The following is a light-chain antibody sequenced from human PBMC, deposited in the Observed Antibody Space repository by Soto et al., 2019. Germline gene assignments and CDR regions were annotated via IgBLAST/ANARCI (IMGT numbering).Light chain of an antibody. Sequence: EIVLTQSPATLSLSPGARVTLSCRASQNVSTYLAWYQQKPGQAPRLLIYDASDRATGIPARFSGSGSGTDFTLTLSSPEPEDSAVYYCQQRTNWLTFGPGTKVDIK. J-gene: IGKJ3*01. V-gene: IGKV3-11*01. CDR3: QQRTNWLT. CDR2: DAS. CDR1: QNVSTY.